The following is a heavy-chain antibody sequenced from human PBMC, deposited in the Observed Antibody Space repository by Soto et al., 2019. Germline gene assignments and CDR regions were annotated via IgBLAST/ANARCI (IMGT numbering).Heavy chain of an antibody. J-gene: IGHJ6*03. D-gene: IGHD2-8*01. CDR2: ISSNGGST. CDR3: AREGEYCTNGVCYPYYYYMDV. Sequence: EVQLMESGGGLVQPGGSLRLSCAASGFTFSSYAMHWVRQAPGKGLEYVSAISSNGGSTYYANSVKGRFTISRDNSKNTQYLQMGSLRAEDMAVYYCAREGEYCTNGVCYPYYYYMDVWGKGTTVTVSS. CDR1: GFTFSSYA. V-gene: IGHV3-64*01.